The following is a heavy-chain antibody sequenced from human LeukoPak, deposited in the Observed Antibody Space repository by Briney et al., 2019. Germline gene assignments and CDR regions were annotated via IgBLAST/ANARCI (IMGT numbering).Heavy chain of an antibody. Sequence: SETLSLTCTVSGGSISNYYWSWIRQPRGKGLEWIGYIFYSGSTNYNPSLKSRVTISVDTSKNQFSLKLTSVTAADTAVYYCARALGDYEDYWGQGTLVTVSS. D-gene: IGHD4-17*01. J-gene: IGHJ4*02. V-gene: IGHV4-59*08. CDR1: GGSISNYY. CDR2: IFYSGST. CDR3: ARALGDYEDY.